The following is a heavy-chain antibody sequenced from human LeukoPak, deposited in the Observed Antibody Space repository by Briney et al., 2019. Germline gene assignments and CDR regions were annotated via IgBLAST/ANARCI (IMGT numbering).Heavy chain of an antibody. CDR2: IYYGGST. Sequence: SPTVSPTYTVSSGSVSSGGSYWTWLRRRPGKGREWIGYIYYGGSTYYNPSLKSRVTISVDTSKNNFLLKQSSVTAADAAVYYCAGRVVAATRYFDYWGQGTLVTVSS. J-gene: IGHJ4*02. CDR3: AGRVVAATRYFDY. CDR1: SGSVSSGGSY. D-gene: IGHD2-15*01. V-gene: IGHV4-31*03.